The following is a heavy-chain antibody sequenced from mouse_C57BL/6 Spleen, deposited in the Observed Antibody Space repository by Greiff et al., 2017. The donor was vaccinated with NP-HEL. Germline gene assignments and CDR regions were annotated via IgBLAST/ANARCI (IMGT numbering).Heavy chain of an antibody. CDR1: GYTFTSYW. Sequence: QVQLQQPGAELVRPGSSVKLSCKASGYTFTSYWMDWVKQRPGQGLEWIGNIYPSDSETHYNQKFKDKATLTVDKSSSTAYMQLSSLTSEDSAVYYCARGPTYYYGSIGYWGQGTTLTVSS. CDR3: ARGPTYYYGSIGY. CDR2: IYPSDSET. V-gene: IGHV1-61*01. J-gene: IGHJ2*01. D-gene: IGHD1-1*01.